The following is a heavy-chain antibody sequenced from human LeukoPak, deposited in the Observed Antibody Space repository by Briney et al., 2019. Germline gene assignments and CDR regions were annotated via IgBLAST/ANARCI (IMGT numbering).Heavy chain of an antibody. CDR2: INHSGST. J-gene: IGHJ6*02. CDR1: GGSFSGYY. V-gene: IGHV4-34*01. Sequence: TSETLSLTCAVYGGSFSGYYWSWIRQPPGKGLEWIGEINHSGSTNYNPSLKSRVTISVDTSKNQFSLKLSSVTAADTAVYYCARGGSGYRASYYYYGMDVWGQGTTVTVSS. CDR3: ARGGSGYRASYYYYGMDV. D-gene: IGHD5-12*01.